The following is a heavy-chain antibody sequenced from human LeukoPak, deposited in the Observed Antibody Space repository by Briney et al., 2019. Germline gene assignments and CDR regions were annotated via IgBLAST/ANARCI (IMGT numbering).Heavy chain of an antibody. D-gene: IGHD6-19*01. CDR2: IYYSGST. CDR1: GGSISSYY. V-gene: IGHV4-59*01. CDR3: ARVSKGGYHDAFDI. J-gene: IGHJ3*02. Sequence: SETLSLTCTVSGGSISSYYWSWIRQPPGKRLEWIGYIYYSGSTNYNPSLKSRVTISVDTSKNQFSLKLSSVTAADTAVYYCARVSKGGYHDAFDIWGQGTMVTVSS.